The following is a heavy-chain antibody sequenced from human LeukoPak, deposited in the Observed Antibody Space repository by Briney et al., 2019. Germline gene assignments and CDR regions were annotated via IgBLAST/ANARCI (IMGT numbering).Heavy chain of an antibody. D-gene: IGHD3-10*01. V-gene: IGHV3-33*01. CDR1: GFTFSSYG. Sequence: GRSLRLSCAASGFTFSSYGMHWVRQAPGKGLEWVAVKWYDGSNKYYADSVKGRFTISRDNSKNTLYLQMNSLRAEDTAVYYCARGLDYGSGSYPYYFDYWGQGTLVTVSS. CDR2: KWYDGSNK. CDR3: ARGLDYGSGSYPYYFDY. J-gene: IGHJ4*02.